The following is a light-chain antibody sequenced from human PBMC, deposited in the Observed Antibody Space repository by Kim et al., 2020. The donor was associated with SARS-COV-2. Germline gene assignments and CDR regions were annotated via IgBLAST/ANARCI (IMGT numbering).Light chain of an antibody. J-gene: IGKJ2*01. V-gene: IGKV1-39*01. CDR3: QQSYETPS. Sequence: DIQMTQSPSSLSASVGDRVTITCRASQSITTYLNWFQQKPGKAPKVLISAASSLQTGVPSRFSGSGSGTNFSLTISSLQPEDFATYYCQQSYETPSFGQGTKLEIK. CDR2: AAS. CDR1: QSITTY.